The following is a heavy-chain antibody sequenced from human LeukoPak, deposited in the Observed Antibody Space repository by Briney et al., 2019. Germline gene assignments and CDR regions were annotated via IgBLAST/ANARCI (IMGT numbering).Heavy chain of an antibody. J-gene: IGHJ6*02. Sequence: ASVKVSCKASGYTFTSYDINWVRQATGQGLEWMGRIIPILGIANYAQKFQGRVTITADKSTSTAYMELSSLRSEDTAVYYCARRSMVRDYYGMDVWGQGTTVTVSS. CDR1: GYTFTSYD. D-gene: IGHD3-10*01. CDR2: IIPILGIA. CDR3: ARRSMVRDYYGMDV. V-gene: IGHV1-69*04.